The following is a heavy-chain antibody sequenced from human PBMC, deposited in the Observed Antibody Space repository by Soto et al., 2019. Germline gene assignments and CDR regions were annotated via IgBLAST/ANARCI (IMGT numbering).Heavy chain of an antibody. CDR1: GFTFSNYA. D-gene: IGHD2-21*01. V-gene: IGHV3-23*01. CDR3: AKGARSSSGSDGYKFDY. J-gene: IGHJ4*02. Sequence: EVQLLEFGGHLVQPGGSLRLSCAASGFTFSNYAMTWVRRAPGKGLEWVSSISGGGNTYYADSVKGRFTISRDKSKSTLYLQMDSLRVEDTAVYYCAKGARSSSGSDGYKFDYWGQGTLVTVSS. CDR2: ISGGGNT.